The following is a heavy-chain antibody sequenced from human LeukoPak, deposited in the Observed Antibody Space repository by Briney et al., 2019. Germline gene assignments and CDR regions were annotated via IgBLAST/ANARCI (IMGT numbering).Heavy chain of an antibody. J-gene: IGHJ3*02. CDR3: ARDRIKKYDILTGYYASMLFDI. V-gene: IGHV1-2*02. Sequence: ASVKVSCKASGYTFTGYYMHWVRQAPGQGLEWMGWINPNSGGTNYAQKFQGRVTMTRDTSISTAYMELSRLRSDDTAVYYCARDRIKKYDILTGYYASMLFDIWGQGTMVTVSS. CDR1: GYTFTGYY. CDR2: INPNSGGT. D-gene: IGHD3-9*01.